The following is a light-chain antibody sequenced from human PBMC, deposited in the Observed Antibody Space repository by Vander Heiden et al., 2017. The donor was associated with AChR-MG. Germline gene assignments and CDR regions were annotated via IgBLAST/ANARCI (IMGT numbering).Light chain of an antibody. CDR1: SSDVGGYNY. CDR2: DVS. CDR3: SSYTSSSTLV. J-gene: IGLJ3*02. Sequence: QSALTQPASVSASPGQSITISCTGTSSDVGGYNYVSWYQQHPGKAPKLMIYDVSKRPSGVSNRFSGSKSGNTASLTISGLQAKDEADYYCSSYTSSSTLVFGGGTKLTVL. V-gene: IGLV2-14*01.